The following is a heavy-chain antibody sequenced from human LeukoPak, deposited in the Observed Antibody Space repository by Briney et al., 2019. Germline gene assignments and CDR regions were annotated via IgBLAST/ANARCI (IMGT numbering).Heavy chain of an antibody. CDR3: AHVFNTSPAY. V-gene: IGHV2-5*01. J-gene: IGHJ4*02. Sequence: ESGPTLVKPTQTLTLTCSFSGFSLGTSGVAVSWIRQPPGKALEWLALIYWNDDKRYSPSLKSRLTITKDTSKDQVVLTMTNMDPVDTGTYYCAHVFNTSPAYWGQGTLATVSS. CDR2: IYWNDDK. CDR1: GFSLGTSGVA.